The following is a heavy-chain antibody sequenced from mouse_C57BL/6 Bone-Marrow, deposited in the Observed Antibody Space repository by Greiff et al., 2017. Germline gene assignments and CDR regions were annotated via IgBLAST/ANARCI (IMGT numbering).Heavy chain of an antibody. V-gene: IGHV1-69*01. D-gene: IGHD2-4*01. Sequence: QVQLQQPGAELVMPGASVKLSCKASGYTFTSYWMHWVKQRPGQGLEWIGEIDPSDSYTNYNQKFKGKSTLTVDKSSSTAYMQLSSLTSEDSAVYYCEREDDYEGFAYWGQGTLVTVSA. CDR1: GYTFTSYW. J-gene: IGHJ3*01. CDR2: IDPSDSYT. CDR3: EREDDYEGFAY.